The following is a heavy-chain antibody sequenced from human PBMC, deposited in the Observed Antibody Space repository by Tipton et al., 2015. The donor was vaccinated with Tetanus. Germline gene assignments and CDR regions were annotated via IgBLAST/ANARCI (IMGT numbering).Heavy chain of an antibody. CDR3: ARHVYGFGAGLTPSSQHYYYGLDV. CDR1: GGSISRDNFH. Sequence: TLSLTCTVSGGSISRDNFHWGWVRQLPGKGLEWIGIVYFGGQTYFNPSLKSRVTLSIDTPKNQFSLKLRSISAADAAIYYCARHVYGFGAGLTPSSQHYYYGLDVCRLGSMGAFS. D-gene: IGHD3-3*01. J-gene: IGHJ6*02. V-gene: IGHV4-39*01. CDR2: VYFGGQT.